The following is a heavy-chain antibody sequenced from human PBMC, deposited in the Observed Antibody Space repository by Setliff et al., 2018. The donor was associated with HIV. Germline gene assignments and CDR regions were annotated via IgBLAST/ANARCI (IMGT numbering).Heavy chain of an antibody. D-gene: IGHD3-22*01. CDR1: GGSISSGDYY. J-gene: IGHJ4*02. V-gene: IGHV4-30-4*08. Sequence: SETLSLTSTVSGGSISSGDYYWSWIRQPPGKGLEWIGYIYYSGSTYYNPSLKSRVTISVDTSKNQFSLKLSSVTAADTAVFHCARERRYYDSSGDFDDWGQGPLVTVSS. CDR3: ARERRYYDSSGDFDD. CDR2: IYYSGST.